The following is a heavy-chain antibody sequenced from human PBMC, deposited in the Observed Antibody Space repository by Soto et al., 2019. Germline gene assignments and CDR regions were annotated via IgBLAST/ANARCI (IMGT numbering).Heavy chain of an antibody. CDR3: ATESNSYGYDY. J-gene: IGHJ4*02. CDR2: INPRGGST. V-gene: IGHV1-46*01. Sequence: SVKGCCNASGYTFTGYYTHWVRQAPGQGLEWMGIINPRGGSTSYAQKFQGRVTMTGDTSTSTVYMELSSLRSEDTAVYYWATESNSYGYDYWRQRTLVAVSS. D-gene: IGHD4-17*01. CDR1: GYTFTGYY.